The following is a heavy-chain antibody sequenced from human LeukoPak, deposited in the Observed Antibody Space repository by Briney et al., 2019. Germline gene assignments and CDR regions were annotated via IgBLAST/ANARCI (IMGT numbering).Heavy chain of an antibody. J-gene: IGHJ3*02. D-gene: IGHD3-22*01. CDR3: ARYRMDSSGYYYAFDI. CDR1: GGSFSGYY. Sequence: KASETLSLTCAVYGGSFSGYYWSWIRQPPGKGLEWIGEINHSGSTNYNPSLKSRVTISVDTSKNQFSLKLSSVTAADTAVYYCARYRMDSSGYYYAFDIWGQGTMVTVSS. CDR2: INHSGST. V-gene: IGHV4-34*01.